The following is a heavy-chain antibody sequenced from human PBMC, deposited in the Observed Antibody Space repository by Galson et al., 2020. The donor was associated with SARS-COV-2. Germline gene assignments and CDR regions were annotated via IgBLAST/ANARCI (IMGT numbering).Heavy chain of an antibody. CDR1: GFIFNNYA. CDR3: AKTSYSGWLPKFPFDY. D-gene: IGHD6-19*01. Sequence: GESLKISCTASGFIFNNYAMAWVRQIPGKGLEWVAAVNNSGYTTYYADSVKGRFTISRDNSKDTLYLQMNSLRAEDTAIYYCAKTSYSGWLPKFPFDYWGQGTLVTVSS. V-gene: IGHV3-23*01. J-gene: IGHJ4*02. CDR2: VNNSGYTT.